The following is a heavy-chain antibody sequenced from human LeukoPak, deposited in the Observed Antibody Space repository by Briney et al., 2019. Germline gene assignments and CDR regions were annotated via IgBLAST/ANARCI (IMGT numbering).Heavy chain of an antibody. D-gene: IGHD1-26*01. CDR1: GGSISSSSYY. CDR2: VYYRGNT. V-gene: IGHV4-39*07. Sequence: PSETLSLTCSVSGGSISSSSYYWVWIRQPPGKGLEWIGNVYYRGNTYYNPSLKSRVTISVDTSKNQFSLKLSSVTAADTAVYYCAQLYWELLPALDIWGQGTMVTVSS. J-gene: IGHJ3*02. CDR3: AQLYWELLPALDI.